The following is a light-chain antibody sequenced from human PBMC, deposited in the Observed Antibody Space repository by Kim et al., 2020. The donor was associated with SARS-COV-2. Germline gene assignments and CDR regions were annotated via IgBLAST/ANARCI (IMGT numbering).Light chain of an antibody. Sequence: QSALTQPHSVSGYPEQSVTISCTGTSNDVGYYNYVSWYQQHPGKAPKLIIYDVIKRPLGVPSRFSGSKSGNTASLTISGLQAEDEAAYYCFSYAGNYRVFGGGTQLTVL. CDR2: DVI. J-gene: IGLJ2*01. V-gene: IGLV2-11*01. CDR1: SNDVGYYNY. CDR3: FSYAGNYRV.